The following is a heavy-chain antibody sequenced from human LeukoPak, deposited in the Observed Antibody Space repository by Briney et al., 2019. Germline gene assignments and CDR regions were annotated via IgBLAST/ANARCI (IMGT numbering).Heavy chain of an antibody. CDR2: IIPIFGTA. V-gene: IGHV1-69*06. CDR1: GGTFSSYA. Sequence: SVKVSCKASGGTFSSYAFSWVRQAPGQGLEWMGGIIPIFGTANYAQKFQGRVTITADKSTSTAYMELSSLRSEDTAVYYCATDSSGWQFDYWGQGTLVTVSS. D-gene: IGHD6-19*01. J-gene: IGHJ4*02. CDR3: ATDSSGWQFDY.